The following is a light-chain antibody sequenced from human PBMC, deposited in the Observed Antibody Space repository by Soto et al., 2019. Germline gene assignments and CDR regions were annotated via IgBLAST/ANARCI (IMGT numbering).Light chain of an antibody. CDR2: DAS. CDR3: QQRSNWPSLT. J-gene: IGKJ4*01. V-gene: IGKV3-11*01. Sequence: EIVLIQSPATLSLSPGEGATLACRDSQSVVSYLAWYQHKPGQPPRLLITDASNRATGIPARFSGSGSETDFTLTISSLEPEDSAVYYCQQRSNWPSLTFGGGTKVDIK. CDR1: QSVVSY.